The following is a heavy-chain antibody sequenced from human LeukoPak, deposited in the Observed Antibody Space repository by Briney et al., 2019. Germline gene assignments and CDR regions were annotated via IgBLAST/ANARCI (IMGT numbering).Heavy chain of an antibody. J-gene: IGHJ5*02. CDR1: GGTFSSYA. V-gene: IGHV1-69*13. D-gene: IGHD2-2*01. Sequence: GASVKVSCKASGGTFSSYAISWVRQAPGQGLEWMGGIIPIFGTANYAQKFQGRVTITADESTSTAYMELSSLRSEDTAVYYCARDARHRYCSSTSCYRGWLDPWGQGTLVTVSS. CDR2: IIPIFGTA. CDR3: ARDARHRYCSSTSCYRGWLDP.